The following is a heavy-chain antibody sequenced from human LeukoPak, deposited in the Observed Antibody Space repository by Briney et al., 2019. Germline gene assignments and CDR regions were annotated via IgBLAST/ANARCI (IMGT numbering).Heavy chain of an antibody. V-gene: IGHV4-30-4*08. CDR1: GGSISSGDYY. D-gene: IGHD3-22*01. Sequence: NPSETLSLTCTVSGGSISSGDYYWSWIRQPPGKGLEWIGYIYYSGSTYYNPSLKSRVTISVDTSKNQFSLKLSAVTAADTAVYYCARGPPLTMILDYWGQGTLVTVSS. CDR3: ARGPPLTMILDY. J-gene: IGHJ4*02. CDR2: IYYSGST.